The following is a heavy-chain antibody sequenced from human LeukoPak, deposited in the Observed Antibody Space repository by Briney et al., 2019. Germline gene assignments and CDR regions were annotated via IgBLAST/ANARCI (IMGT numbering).Heavy chain of an antibody. V-gene: IGHV3-49*04. J-gene: IGHJ4*02. CDR1: GFTLGDYA. CDR3: TRSDYYDSSGYYHFDY. Sequence: GGSLRLSCTASGFTLGDYAMSWVRQAPGKGLEWVGFIRSKAYGGTTEYAESVKGRFTISRDDSKSIAYLQMNSLKTEDTAVYYCTRSDYYDSSGYYHFDYWGQGTLVTVSS. D-gene: IGHD3-22*01. CDR2: IRSKAYGGTT.